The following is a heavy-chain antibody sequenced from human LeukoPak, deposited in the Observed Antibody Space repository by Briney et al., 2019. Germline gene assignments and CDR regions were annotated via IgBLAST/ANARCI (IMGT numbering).Heavy chain of an antibody. J-gene: IGHJ4*02. D-gene: IGHD3-22*01. CDR2: ISSSSSYI. CDR1: GFTFSSYS. Sequence: PGGSLRLSCAASGFTFSSYSMNWVRQAPGKGLEWVSSISSSSSYIYYADSVKGRFTISRDNAKNSLYLQMNSLRAEDTAVYYCARWGGEWDSSGYRLDYWGQGTLVTVSS. CDR3: ARWGGEWDSSGYRLDY. V-gene: IGHV3-21*04.